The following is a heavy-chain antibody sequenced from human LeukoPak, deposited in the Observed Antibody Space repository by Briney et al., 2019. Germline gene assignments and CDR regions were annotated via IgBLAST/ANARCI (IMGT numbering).Heavy chain of an antibody. V-gene: IGHV3-64*01. Sequence: GGSLRLSCAASGFTFSSYAMSWVRQAPGKGLECVSAISSSGGSTYYANSVKGRFTISRDNSKNTLYLQMDSLRAEDMAVYYFARPRSGCSYYYDSSGDYDDLWGQGTLVTVSS. CDR1: GFTFSSYA. CDR2: ISSSGGST. CDR3: ARPRSGCSYYYDSSGDYDDL. D-gene: IGHD3-22*01. J-gene: IGHJ5*02.